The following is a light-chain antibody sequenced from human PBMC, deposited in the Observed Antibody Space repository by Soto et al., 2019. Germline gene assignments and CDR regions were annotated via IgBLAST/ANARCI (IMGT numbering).Light chain of an antibody. CDR2: DAS. CDR1: QSVSTR. CDR3: QQYSVYWT. Sequence: DLQMTQTQSSLSAAVGYRVNIICRASQSVSTRLAWYQQKPGKAPKVLIYDASSWAGGVPSRFTGSGSGTEFTLTINSLQPDDFATYYCQQYSVYWTFGQRAKVDI. J-gene: IGKJ1*01. V-gene: IGKV1-5*02.